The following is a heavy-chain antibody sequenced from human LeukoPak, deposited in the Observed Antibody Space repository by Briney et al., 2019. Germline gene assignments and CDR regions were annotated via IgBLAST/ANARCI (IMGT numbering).Heavy chain of an antibody. Sequence: ASVKVSCKASGYTFTGYYMHWVRQAPGQGLELMGGINPNSGGTNYAQKFQGRVTMTRDTSISTAYMELTRLRSDDTAVYYCARDDSIEQWLVPFDYWGQGTLVTVSS. CDR2: INPNSGGT. J-gene: IGHJ4*02. CDR3: ARDDSIEQWLVPFDY. D-gene: IGHD6-19*01. CDR1: GYTFTGYY. V-gene: IGHV1-2*02.